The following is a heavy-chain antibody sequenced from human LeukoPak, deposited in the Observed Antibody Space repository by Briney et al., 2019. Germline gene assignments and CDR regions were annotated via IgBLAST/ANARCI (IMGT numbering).Heavy chain of an antibody. D-gene: IGHD2-2*03. CDR2: IYPGDSET. CDR3: ARQRGYRMTKDGFDV. J-gene: IGHJ3*01. V-gene: IGHV5-51*01. CDR1: GYTFSDYW. Sequence: ESLKIFCKASGYTFSDYWIGWVRHMPGKGLEWMTIIYPGDSETRYSPSLQGQVTISADKSINTAYLEYSSLKASDSGMNHCARQRGYRMTKDGFDVWGQGTMVTVSS.